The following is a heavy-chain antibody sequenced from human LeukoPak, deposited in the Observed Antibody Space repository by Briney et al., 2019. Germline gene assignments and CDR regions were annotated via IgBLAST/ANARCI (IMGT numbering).Heavy chain of an antibody. D-gene: IGHD6-13*01. V-gene: IGHV4-34*01. CDR1: GGSFSGYY. Sequence: SETLSLTCAVYGGSFSGYYWSWFRQPPGKGLEWIGEINHSGSTNYNPSLKSRVTISVDTSKNQFSLKLSSVTAADTAVYNCARDLSSRWYSRIAFDIWGQGTMVTVSS. CDR2: INHSGST. CDR3: ARDLSSRWYSRIAFDI. J-gene: IGHJ3*02.